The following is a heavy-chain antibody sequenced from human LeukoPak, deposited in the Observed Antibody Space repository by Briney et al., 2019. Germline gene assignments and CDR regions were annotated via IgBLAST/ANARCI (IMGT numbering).Heavy chain of an antibody. Sequence: GGSLTLSCAASGFTFSSYWISWVRQAPGKGLEWVANIKQDGSEKHYVDSVKGRFTISRDNAKNSLYLQMNSLRDEDTAVYYCAGGACVFYRWGERTMVTVSS. V-gene: IGHV3-7*04. CDR3: AGGACVFYR. CDR1: GFTFSSYW. J-gene: IGHJ3*01. CDR2: IKQDGSEK. D-gene: IGHD3-3*01.